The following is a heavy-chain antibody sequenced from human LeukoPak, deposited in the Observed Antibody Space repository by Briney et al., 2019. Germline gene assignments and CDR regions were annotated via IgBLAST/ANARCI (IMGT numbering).Heavy chain of an antibody. J-gene: IGHJ6*03. D-gene: IGHD5-18*01. CDR3: ARDRAYSYGLDYYYYMDV. CDR1: GYTFTSYG. V-gene: IGHV1-18*01. CDR2: ISAYNGNT. Sequence: GASVKVSCKASGYTFTSYGISWVRQAPGQGLEWMGWISAYNGNTNYAQKLQGRVTMTRDTSISTAYMELSRLRSDDTAVYYCARDRAYSYGLDYYYYMDVWGKGTTVTVSS.